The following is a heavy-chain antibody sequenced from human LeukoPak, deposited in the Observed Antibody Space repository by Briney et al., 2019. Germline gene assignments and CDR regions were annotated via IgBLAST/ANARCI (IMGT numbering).Heavy chain of an antibody. CDR1: GFTFSSYW. J-gene: IGHJ4*02. CDR2: INQDGSEK. Sequence: GGSLRLSCEASGFTFSSYWMSWDRQAPGKGLEWVANINQDGSEKYYVDSVKGRFTISRDNAKNSLYLQMNSLRVEDTAVYYCAGGYFDYWGQGTLVTVSS. V-gene: IGHV3-7*01. CDR3: AGGYFDY.